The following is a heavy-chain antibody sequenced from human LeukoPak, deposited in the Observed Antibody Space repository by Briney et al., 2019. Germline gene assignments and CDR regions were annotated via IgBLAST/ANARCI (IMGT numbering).Heavy chain of an antibody. Sequence: PGRSLRLSCTASGFTFGDYAMSWFRQAPGKGLEWVGFIRSKAYGGTTEYAASVKGRFTISRDDSKSIAYLQMNSLKTEDTAVYYCSRDGRWATYGYWGQGTLVTVSS. CDR3: SRDGRWATYGY. V-gene: IGHV3-49*03. D-gene: IGHD4-17*01. CDR1: GFTFGDYA. CDR2: IRSKAYGGTT. J-gene: IGHJ4*02.